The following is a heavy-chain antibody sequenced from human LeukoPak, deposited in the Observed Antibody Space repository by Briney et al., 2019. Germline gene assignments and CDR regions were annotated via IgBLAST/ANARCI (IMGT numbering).Heavy chain of an antibody. CDR1: GFTFSSYS. J-gene: IGHJ6*02. CDR2: ISSSSSTI. V-gene: IGHV3-48*02. Sequence: PGGSLRLSCTASGFTFSSYSMNWVRQAPGKGLEWVSYISSSSSTIYYADSVKGRLTISRDNAKNSLYLQMSSLRDEDTAVYYCARANGMDVWGQGTTVTVSS. CDR3: ARANGMDV.